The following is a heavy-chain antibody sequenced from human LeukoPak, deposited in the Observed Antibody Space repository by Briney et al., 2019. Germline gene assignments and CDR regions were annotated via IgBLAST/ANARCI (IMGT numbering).Heavy chain of an antibody. J-gene: IGHJ2*01. V-gene: IGHV4-31*03. Sequence: KPSETLSLTCTVSGYSISSGYYWSWIRQHPGKGLEWIGYIYYSGSTYYNPSLKSRVTISVDMSKNQFSLKLSSVTAADTAVYYCARDRYYGLWGRGTLVTVSS. CDR1: GYSISSGYY. D-gene: IGHD3-10*01. CDR2: IYYSGST. CDR3: ARDRYYGL.